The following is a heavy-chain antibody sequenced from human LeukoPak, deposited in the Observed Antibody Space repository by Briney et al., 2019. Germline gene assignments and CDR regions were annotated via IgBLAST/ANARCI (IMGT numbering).Heavy chain of an antibody. CDR3: AKEGTYYYGSGSAYFDY. D-gene: IGHD3-10*01. J-gene: IGHJ4*02. CDR1: GFTFSSYD. V-gene: IGHV3-30*18. CDR2: ISYDGSNK. Sequence: PGGSLRLSCAASGFTFSSYDMHWVRQAPGKGLEWVAVISYDGSNKYYADSVKGRFTISRDNSKNTLYVQMNSLRAEDTAVYYCAKEGTYYYGSGSAYFDYWGQGTLVTVSS.